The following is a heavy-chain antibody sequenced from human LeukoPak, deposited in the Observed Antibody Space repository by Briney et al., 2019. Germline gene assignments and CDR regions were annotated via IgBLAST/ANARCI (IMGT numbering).Heavy chain of an antibody. CDR3: TTDQLWSDY. CDR2: IKSKTEGGTT. V-gene: IGHV3-15*05. J-gene: IGHJ4*02. Sequence: GGSLRLSCAASGFTFNNAWMTWVRQAPGKGLEWVGRIKSKTEGGTTDYAASVKGRFSISRDDSKNTLFLQMNSLKTEDTAVYYCTTDQLWSDYWGQGTLVTVSS. D-gene: IGHD3-10*01. CDR1: GFTFNNAW.